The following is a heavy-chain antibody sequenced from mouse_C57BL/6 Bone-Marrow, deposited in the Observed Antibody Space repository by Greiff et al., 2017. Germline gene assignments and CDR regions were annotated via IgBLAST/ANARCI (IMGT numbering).Heavy chain of an antibody. J-gene: IGHJ1*03. Sequence: EVHLVESGGGLVQPGGSLSLSCAASGFTFTDYYMSWVRQPPGKALEWLGFIRNKANGYTTEYSASVKGRFTISRDNSQSILYLQMNALRAEDSATYYCARSPLYDYDGYFDVWGTGTTVTVSS. CDR1: GFTFTDYY. CDR3: ARSPLYDYDGYFDV. CDR2: IRNKANGYTT. V-gene: IGHV7-3*01. D-gene: IGHD2-4*01.